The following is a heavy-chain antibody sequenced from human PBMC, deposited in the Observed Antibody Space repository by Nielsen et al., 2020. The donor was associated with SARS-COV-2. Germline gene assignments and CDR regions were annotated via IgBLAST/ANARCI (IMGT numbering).Heavy chain of an antibody. V-gene: IGHV3-7*03. CDR1: GFTFSSYW. CDR3: ARKPDPYYHAFDI. D-gene: IGHD3-10*01. J-gene: IGHJ3*02. CDR2: IKQDGSEK. Sequence: GESLKTPCAASGFTFSSYWMSWVRQAPGKGLEWVANIKQDGSEKYYVDSVKGRFTISRDNAKNSLYLQMNSLRAEDTAVYYCARKPDPYYHAFDIWGQGTMVTVSS.